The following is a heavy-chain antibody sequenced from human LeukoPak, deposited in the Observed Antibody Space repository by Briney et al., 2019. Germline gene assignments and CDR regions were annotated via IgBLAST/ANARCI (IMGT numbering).Heavy chain of an antibody. Sequence: SETLSLTCAVYGGSFSGYYWNWIRQPPGKGLEWIGEINHRGITNYNPSLKSRVTISVDTSKNQFSLKLTSVTVADTAVYYCARVNSGVVVITDYYYYYMDVWGKGTTVTVSS. CDR3: ARVNSGVVVITDYYYYYMDV. CDR2: INHRGIT. D-gene: IGHD3-22*01. V-gene: IGHV4-34*01. J-gene: IGHJ6*03. CDR1: GGSFSGYY.